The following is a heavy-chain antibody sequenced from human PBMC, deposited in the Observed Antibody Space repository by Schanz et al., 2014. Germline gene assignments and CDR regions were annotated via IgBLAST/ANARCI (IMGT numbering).Heavy chain of an antibody. CDR2: ISSSGSSI. D-gene: IGHD5-12*01. CDR1: GFTFNNFN. Sequence: EVQLVESGGGLVKPGGSLRLSCAASGFTFNNFNMNWVRQAPGKGLEWVSSISSSGSSIYYADSVKGRFTISRDNANNSLFLQMNSLRAEDTAVYYCARSRGFDSIFDFWGRGTLVTVSS. CDR3: ARSRGFDSIFDF. V-gene: IGHV3-21*06. J-gene: IGHJ4*02.